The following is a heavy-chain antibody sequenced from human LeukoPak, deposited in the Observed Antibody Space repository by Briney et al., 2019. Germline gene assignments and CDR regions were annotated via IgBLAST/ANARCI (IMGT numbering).Heavy chain of an antibody. CDR2: ISGTGGST. Sequence: TGGSLRLSCAASGFTFSNFAMSWVRQAPGKGLEWVSAISGTGGSTYYADSVKGRFTISRDNSKNTLYLQMNSLRAEDTAVYYCAKGGSSSSWPYWGQGTLVTVSS. J-gene: IGHJ4*02. CDR1: GFTFSNFA. V-gene: IGHV3-23*01. D-gene: IGHD6-13*01. CDR3: AKGGSSSSWPY.